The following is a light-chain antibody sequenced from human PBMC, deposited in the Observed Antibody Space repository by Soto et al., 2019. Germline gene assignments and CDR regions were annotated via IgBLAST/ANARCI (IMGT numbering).Light chain of an antibody. J-gene: IGKJ5*01. Sequence: DIQMTQSPSSLSSSVEDIFIITCRASQSISNHLNWYQQKPGKAPKLLIFAASSLQSGVPSRFSGSRSGPDFTLTISSLQPEDFATYYCQQSYSTPITFGQGTRLEIK. CDR1: QSISNH. CDR3: QQSYSTPIT. CDR2: AAS. V-gene: IGKV1-39*01.